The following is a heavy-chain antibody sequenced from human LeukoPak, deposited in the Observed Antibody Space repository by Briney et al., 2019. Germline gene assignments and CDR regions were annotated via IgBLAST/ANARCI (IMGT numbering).Heavy chain of an antibody. J-gene: IGHJ2*01. V-gene: IGHV3-23*01. CDR3: AKDRGGSFGPDWYFDL. CDR1: GFTFSSYA. CDR2: ISGSGGST. Sequence: PGGSLRLSCAASGFTFSSYAMSWVRQAPGKGLEWVSAISGSGGSTYYADSVKGRFTISRDNSKNTLYLQMNSLRAEDTAVYYCAKDRGGSFGPDWYFDLWGRGTLVTVSS. D-gene: IGHD1-26*01.